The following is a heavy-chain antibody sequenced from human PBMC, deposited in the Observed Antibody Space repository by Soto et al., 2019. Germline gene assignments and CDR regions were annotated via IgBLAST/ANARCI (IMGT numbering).Heavy chain of an antibody. CDR1: GFTFSSYG. CDR2: ISYDGSNK. CDR3: AKDSSSWSRGYFDY. J-gene: IGHJ4*02. D-gene: IGHD6-13*01. V-gene: IGHV3-30*18. Sequence: GGSLRLSCAASGFTFSSYGMHWVRQAPGKGLEWVAVISYDGSNKYYADSVKGRFTISRDNSKNTLYLQMNSLRAEDTAVYYCAKDSSSWSRGYFDYWGQGTLVTVSS.